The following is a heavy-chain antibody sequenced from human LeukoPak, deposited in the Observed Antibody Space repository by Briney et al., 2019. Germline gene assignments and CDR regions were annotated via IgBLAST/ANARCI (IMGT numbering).Heavy chain of an antibody. CDR2: IRSKAYGGTT. Sequence: GGSLRLSCTASGFTFGDYAMSWVRQAPGKGLGWVGFIRSKAYGGTTEYAASVKGRFTISRDDSKSIAYLQVNSLKTEDTAVYYCTRTVPAAIYYYYYMDVWGKGTTVTVSS. J-gene: IGHJ6*03. V-gene: IGHV3-49*04. D-gene: IGHD2-2*01. CDR3: TRTVPAAIYYYYYMDV. CDR1: GFTFGDYA.